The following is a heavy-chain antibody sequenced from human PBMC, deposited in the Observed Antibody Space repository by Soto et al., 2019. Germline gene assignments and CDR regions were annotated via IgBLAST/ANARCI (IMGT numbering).Heavy chain of an antibody. CDR3: SRGGGAYDV. Sequence: QVQLVQSGAEVKKPGATVKVSCKASGYIVTSFGINWVRQAPGQGLEWMGCISEYGDSNYSEKLQDRVSLTTDTYTNTAYMDLRSLGSDDTGVYYCSRGGGAYDVWGQGTKITVSS. V-gene: IGHV1-18*01. CDR1: GYIVTSFG. J-gene: IGHJ3*01. CDR2: ISEYGDS.